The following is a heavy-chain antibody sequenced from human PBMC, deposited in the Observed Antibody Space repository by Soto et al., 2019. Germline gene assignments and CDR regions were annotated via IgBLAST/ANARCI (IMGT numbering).Heavy chain of an antibody. Sequence: SETLSLTCTVSGDSISSYYWSWIRQPPGKGLEWIGYIYYSGSTNYNPSLKSRVTIPVDTSKNQFSLKLSSVTAADTAVYYCARLRRDGYNWDYWGQGTLVTVSS. J-gene: IGHJ4*02. V-gene: IGHV4-59*08. CDR1: GDSISSYY. CDR3: ARLRRDGYNWDY. D-gene: IGHD5-12*01. CDR2: IYYSGST.